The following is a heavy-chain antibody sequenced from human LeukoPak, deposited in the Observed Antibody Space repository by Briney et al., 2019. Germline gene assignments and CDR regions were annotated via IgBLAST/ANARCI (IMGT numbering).Heavy chain of an antibody. CDR2: IIPIFGTA. J-gene: IGHJ6*03. CDR1: GGTFSSYA. Sequence: GSSVKVPCKASGGTFSSYAISWVRQAPGQGLEWMGGIIPIFGTANYAQKFQGRVTITTDESTSTAYMELSSLRSEDTAVYYCARGVWFGELIKDHYYYMDVWGKGTSVTVSS. CDR3: ARGVWFGELIKDHYYYMDV. V-gene: IGHV1-69*05. D-gene: IGHD3-10*01.